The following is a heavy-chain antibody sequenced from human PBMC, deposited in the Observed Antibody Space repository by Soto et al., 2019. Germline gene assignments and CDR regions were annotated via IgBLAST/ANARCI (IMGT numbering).Heavy chain of an antibody. V-gene: IGHV4-38-2*02. D-gene: IGHD2-2*01. J-gene: IGHJ5*02. Sequence: SETLSLTCAVSGYSISSGYYWGWIRQPPGKGLEWIGSIYHSGSTYYNPSLKSRVTISVDTSKNQFSLKLSSVTAADTAVYYCARDAEVSGVPADEWNWFDPSGPGTLVTVSS. CDR1: GYSISSGYY. CDR3: ARDAEVSGVPADEWNWFDP. CDR2: IYHSGST.